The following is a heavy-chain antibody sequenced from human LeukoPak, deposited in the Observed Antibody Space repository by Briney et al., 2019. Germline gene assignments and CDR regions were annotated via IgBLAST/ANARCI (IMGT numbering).Heavy chain of an antibody. CDR2: INHSGST. J-gene: IGHJ4*02. D-gene: IGHD4-17*01. CDR1: GGSFSGYY. Sequence: SETLSLTCAVYGGSFSGYYWSWIRQPPGKGLEWIGEINHSGSTNYNPSLKSRVTISVDTSKNQFSLKLSSVTAADTAVYHCARGLYGDSRLWGQGTLVTVSS. V-gene: IGHV4-34*01. CDR3: ARGLYGDSRL.